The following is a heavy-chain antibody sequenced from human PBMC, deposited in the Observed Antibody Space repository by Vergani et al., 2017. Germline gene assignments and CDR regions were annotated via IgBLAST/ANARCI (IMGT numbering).Heavy chain of an antibody. J-gene: IGHJ6*03. CDR3: ARGSPLVQSGSYYIDYYYYMDV. Sequence: EVQLVESGGGLVQPGGSLRLSCAASGFTFSSYWMSWVRQAPGKGLEWVANIKQDGSEKYYVDSVKGRFTISRDNAKNSLYLQMNSLRSEDTAVYYCARGSPLVQSGSYYIDYYYYMDVWGKGTTVTVSS. V-gene: IGHV3-7*03. CDR2: IKQDGSEK. D-gene: IGHD1-26*01. CDR1: GFTFSSYW.